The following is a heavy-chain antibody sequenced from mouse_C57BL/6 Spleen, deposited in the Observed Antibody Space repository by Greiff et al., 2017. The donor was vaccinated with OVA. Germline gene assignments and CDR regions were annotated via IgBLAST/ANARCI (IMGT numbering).Heavy chain of an antibody. CDR3: ARSLYYGSSFYAMDY. D-gene: IGHD1-1*01. Sequence: QVQLQQSGAELVRPGASVKLSCKASGYTFTDYYINWVKQRPGQGLEWIARIYPGSGNTYYNEKFKGKATLTAEKSSSTAYMQLSSLTSEDSAVYFCARSLYYGSSFYAMDYWGQGTSVTVSS. CDR2: IYPGSGNT. J-gene: IGHJ4*01. CDR1: GYTFTDYY. V-gene: IGHV1-76*01.